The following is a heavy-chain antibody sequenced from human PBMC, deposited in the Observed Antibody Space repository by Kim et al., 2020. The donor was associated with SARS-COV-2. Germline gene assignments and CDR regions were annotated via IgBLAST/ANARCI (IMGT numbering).Heavy chain of an antibody. J-gene: IGHJ5*02. D-gene: IGHD6-13*01. CDR1: GFTFDSYA. Sequence: GGSLRLSCAASGFTFDSYAMSWVRQAPGKGLEWVSAISGSGGSTYYADSVKGRFTISRDNSKNTLFLQMNSMRAEDTAIYYCAKASRIAAALQHPWGQGTLVTVAS. CDR2: ISGSGGST. CDR3: AKASRIAAALQHP. V-gene: IGHV3-23*01.